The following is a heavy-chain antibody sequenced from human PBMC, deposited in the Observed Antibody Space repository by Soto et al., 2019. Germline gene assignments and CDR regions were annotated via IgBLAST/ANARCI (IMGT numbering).Heavy chain of an antibody. J-gene: IGHJ6*02. V-gene: IGHV3-30-3*01. CDR1: GFTFSSYA. D-gene: IGHD3-10*01. CDR3: ARDLPTSGSGTIYYGMDV. CDR2: ISYDGSNK. Sequence: QVQLVESGGGVVQPGRSLRLSCAASGFTFSSYAMHWVRQAPGKGLEWVAVISYDGSNKYYADSVKGRFTISRDNSKNTLYLQMNSLRAEDTAVYYCARDLPTSGSGTIYYGMDVWGQGTTVTVSS.